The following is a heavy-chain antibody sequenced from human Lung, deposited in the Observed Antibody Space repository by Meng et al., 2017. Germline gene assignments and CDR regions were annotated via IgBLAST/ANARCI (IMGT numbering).Heavy chain of an antibody. D-gene: IGHD2-8*02. CDR1: GFTVSNYA. CDR2: TAATDGGT. J-gene: IGHJ4*02. CDR3: ARGTRVSCTGVICYPFDF. V-gene: IGHV3-23*01. Sequence: EVQRLESGGGWVQRGGSLRRSWAASGFTVSNYAMSWVRQAPEKGLEWVSATAATDGGTYHAASVRGRFTISRDNSKNTLSLQMNSLRADDTAIYYCARGTRVSCTGVICYPFDFWGQGTLVTVSS.